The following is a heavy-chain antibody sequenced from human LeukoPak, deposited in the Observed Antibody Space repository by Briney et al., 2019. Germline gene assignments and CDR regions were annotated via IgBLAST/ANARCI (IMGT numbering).Heavy chain of an antibody. Sequence: PSQTLSLTCTVSGGAISNYSWTWIRQPPGKGLEWIGYIYYSGTSGTTKYNPSLESRVTISVDTSKNQFSLRLRSVTAADTAIYYCATIPRAAAYLHHWGQGSLVIVSS. V-gene: IGHV4-59*01. D-gene: IGHD6-13*01. CDR1: GGAISNYS. CDR3: ATIPRAAAYLHH. J-gene: IGHJ1*01. CDR2: IYYSGTSGTT.